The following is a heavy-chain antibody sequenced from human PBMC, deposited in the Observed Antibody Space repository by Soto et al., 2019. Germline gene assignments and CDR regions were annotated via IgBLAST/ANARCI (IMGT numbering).Heavy chain of an antibody. V-gene: IGHV4-39*01. CDR3: ARHFGIAARPVYGWFDP. Sequence: LSLTCTVSGGSISSSSYYWGWIRQPPGKGLEWIGSIYYSGSTYYNPSLKSRVTISVDTSKNQFSLKLSSVTAADTAVYYCARHFGIAARPVYGWFDPWGQGTLVTVSS. CDR2: IYYSGST. D-gene: IGHD6-6*01. CDR1: GGSISSSSYY. J-gene: IGHJ5*02.